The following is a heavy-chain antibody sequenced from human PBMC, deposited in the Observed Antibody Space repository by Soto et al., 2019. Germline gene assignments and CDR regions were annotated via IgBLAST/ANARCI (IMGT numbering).Heavy chain of an antibody. V-gene: IGHV3-30-3*01. CDR2: ISYDGSNK. CDR3: ARGTYCGGDCMPGQVSNCYFDL. CDR1: GFIFSNYA. Sequence: QEQVVESGGGVVQPGKSRRLSCAASGFIFSNYAMHWVRQVPGGGLEWVTTISYDGSNKNYADSVKGRTSISRANSKHTIYLHMNTLSPEYTAVYYCARGTYCGGDCMPGQVSNCYFDLWGRGTLVTVSS. D-gene: IGHD2-21*02. J-gene: IGHJ2*01.